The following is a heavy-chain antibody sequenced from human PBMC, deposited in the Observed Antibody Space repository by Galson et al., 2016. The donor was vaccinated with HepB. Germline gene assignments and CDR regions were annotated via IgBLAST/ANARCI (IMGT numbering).Heavy chain of an antibody. CDR1: GFTFSAYW. D-gene: IGHD6-19*01. Sequence: SLRLSCAASGFTFSAYWMAWIRQAPGKGLEWVANTNQDGSGKHYVDSAKGRFTVSRDNAKNPVFLDMNSLRPEDTAVYYCVSGYTSGIWGQGTTVTVPS. CDR2: TNQDGSGK. CDR3: VSGYTSGI. J-gene: IGHJ3*01. V-gene: IGHV3-7*01.